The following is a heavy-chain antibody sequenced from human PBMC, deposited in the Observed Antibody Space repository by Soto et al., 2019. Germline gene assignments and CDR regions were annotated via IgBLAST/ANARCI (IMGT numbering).Heavy chain of an antibody. CDR1: GGSISSYY. CDR3: ARRAVVAVTGSLDNWLDP. J-gene: IGHJ5*02. V-gene: IGHV4-59*01. CDR2: IYYSGST. D-gene: IGHD2-21*01. Sequence: SETLSLTCTVSGGSISSYYWSWIRQPPGKGLEWIGYIYYSGSTNYNPSLKSRVTISVDTSKNQFSLKLSSVTAADTAVYYCARRAVVAVTGSLDNWLDPWGQGTLVTVSS.